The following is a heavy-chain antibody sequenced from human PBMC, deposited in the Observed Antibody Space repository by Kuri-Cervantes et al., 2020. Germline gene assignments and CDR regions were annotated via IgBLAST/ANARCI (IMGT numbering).Heavy chain of an antibody. CDR3: VKVYSTSVGRDHLDY. Sequence: GESLKISCAASGFTFSDHYMDWVRQAPGKGLEWVGRIRNKANSYTTEYAASVKGRFTISRDGSRDSLYLQMNSQQIEDTAVYYCVKVYSTSVGRDHLDYWGQGTLVTVSS. J-gene: IGHJ4*02. CDR1: GFTFSDHY. D-gene: IGHD6-6*01. CDR2: IRNKANSYTT. V-gene: IGHV3-72*01.